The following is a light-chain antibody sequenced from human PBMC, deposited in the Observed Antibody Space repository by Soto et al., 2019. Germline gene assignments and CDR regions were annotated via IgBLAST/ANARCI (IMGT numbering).Light chain of an antibody. CDR2: AAS. CDR3: QQSYSSPPT. CDR1: QGISSY. V-gene: IGKV1-39*01. Sequence: DIQMTQSPSSLSTYIGDRVTITFRASQGISSYLAWYQQKPGKAPKLLIFAASSLQIGVPSRSSASRPGQASTLPISSLQPEDFQTSTCQQSYSSPPTFGQGTK. J-gene: IGKJ1*01.